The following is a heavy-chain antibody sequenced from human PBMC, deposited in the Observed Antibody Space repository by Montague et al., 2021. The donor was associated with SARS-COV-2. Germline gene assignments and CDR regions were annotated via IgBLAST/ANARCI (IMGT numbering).Heavy chain of an antibody. J-gene: IGHJ5*02. CDR1: GGSIGSHY. D-gene: IGHD6-25*01. V-gene: IGHV4-59*11. CDR2: IYYTGIT. Sequence: SETLSLTCTISGGSIGSHYWSWIRLPPGKGLERVGHIYYTGITXXXSSXXXRVPISVDTSKNQLSLKLDSGAAADTAVYYCASGSGSASATWFDPWGQGTLVTVSS. CDR3: ASGSGSASATWFDP.